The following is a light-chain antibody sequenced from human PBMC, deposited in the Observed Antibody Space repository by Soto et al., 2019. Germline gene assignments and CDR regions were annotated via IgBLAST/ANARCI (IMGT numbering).Light chain of an antibody. Sequence: QSVLTQPAAVSGSPGQSITISCTGTSSDVGGYNYVSWYQHHPGKVPQLLIYDVSNRPSGVSNRFSGSKSGNTASLTISGLQAEDEADYYCYPYTRSNTYVFGPGTKVTVL. V-gene: IGLV2-14*03. CDR2: DVS. CDR3: YPYTRSNTYV. J-gene: IGLJ1*01. CDR1: SSDVGGYNY.